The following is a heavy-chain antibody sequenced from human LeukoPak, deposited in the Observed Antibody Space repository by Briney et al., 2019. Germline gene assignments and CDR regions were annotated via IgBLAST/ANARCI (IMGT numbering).Heavy chain of an antibody. D-gene: IGHD5-18*01. CDR3: AKDIAQGYTFGSIEQDY. CDR2: ISKTGDGT. J-gene: IGHJ4*02. Sequence: GGSLRLSCAASGVAFSNYAMSWVRQAPGMGLEWVAAISKTGDGTYYAGSMKGRFTISRDNAKDMLYLQIHSLRAEDTAIYYCAKDIAQGYTFGSIEQDYWGQGTLVTVSS. CDR1: GVAFSNYA. V-gene: IGHV3-23*01.